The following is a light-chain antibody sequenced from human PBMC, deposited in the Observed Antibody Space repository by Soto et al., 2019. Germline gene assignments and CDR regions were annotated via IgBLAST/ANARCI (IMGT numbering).Light chain of an antibody. V-gene: IGKV3-15*01. CDR2: GTS. Sequence: EIVMTKSPAPLSLSPGERATLSCRASQSVNSNLAWYQQKAGQAPRLLIYGTSTRATGIPARFSGSGSGTDFTLTISSLQFEDFAVYYCQQYNNWPRKFGQGTKVDIK. CDR1: QSVNSN. CDR3: QQYNNWPRK. J-gene: IGKJ1*01.